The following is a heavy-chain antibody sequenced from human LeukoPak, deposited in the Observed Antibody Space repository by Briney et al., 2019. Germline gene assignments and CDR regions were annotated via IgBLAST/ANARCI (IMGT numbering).Heavy chain of an antibody. CDR3: AKKYYRRSSWRFDD. CDR2: VGGSCAST. V-gene: IGHV3-23*01. Sequence: GGSLSLSCAASGLTFSSFAMSWARHPPGKGLEWVSAVGGSCASTYYADSVKGRFTISRDNSKNTLYLQMSSLRVEDTALYYCAKKYYRRSSWRFDDWGQGTLVTVSS. J-gene: IGHJ4*02. D-gene: IGHD6-6*01. CDR1: GLTFSSFA.